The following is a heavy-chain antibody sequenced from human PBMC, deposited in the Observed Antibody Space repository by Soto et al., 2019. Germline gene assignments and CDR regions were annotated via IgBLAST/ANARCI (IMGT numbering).Heavy chain of an antibody. CDR2: ISGSGGST. V-gene: IGHV3-23*01. D-gene: IGHD2-15*01. CDR3: GKDLVGANADYYDY. J-gene: IGHJ4*02. Sequence: EVQLLESGGGLVQPGGSLRLSCAASGFTFSSYAMSWVRQAPGKGMEWVAAISGSGGSTYYADSVRGRFTISRENSKNALDLQMSSLRAEDAAVYYCGKDLVGANADYYDYWGQGTLVTVS. CDR1: GFTFSSYA.